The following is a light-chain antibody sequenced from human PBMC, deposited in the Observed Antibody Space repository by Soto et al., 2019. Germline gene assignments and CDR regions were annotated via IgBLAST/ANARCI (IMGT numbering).Light chain of an antibody. CDR1: QSISNY. CDR2: DAS. Sequence: IVLTQSPGTLSLSPGERATLSCRASQSISNYLAWYQHKPGQAPRLLISDASKRASGVPARFSGNGSGTDFTLTSRSLEPEDFAVYYCQQRSQWPPLTFGGGTTVETK. J-gene: IGKJ4*01. V-gene: IGKV3-11*01. CDR3: QQRSQWPPLT.